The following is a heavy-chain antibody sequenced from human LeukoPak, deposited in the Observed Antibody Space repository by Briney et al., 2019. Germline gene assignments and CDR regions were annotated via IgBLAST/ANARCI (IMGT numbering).Heavy chain of an antibody. CDR3: ATGDMLAVD. CDR2: MNPNSGNS. Sequence: AAVKVSCKASGYTFTRYDINWVPQATGQGLEWMGWMNPNSGNSGSAQKFQDRVTMTRNTSISTAYMELSSLRSEDTAVYYCATGDMLAVDWGQGTLVTVSS. D-gene: IGHD2-21*01. J-gene: IGHJ4*02. V-gene: IGHV1-8*01. CDR1: GYTFTRYD.